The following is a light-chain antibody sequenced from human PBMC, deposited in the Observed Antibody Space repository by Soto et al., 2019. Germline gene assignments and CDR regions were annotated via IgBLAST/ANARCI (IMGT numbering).Light chain of an antibody. V-gene: IGLV2-14*01. J-gene: IGLJ1*01. CDR2: EVT. CDR3: SSYTTSSTRV. CDR1: SXDVGIYNY. Sequence: QSVLTQPVSVSGSPGQSIAIYCTGSSXDVGIYNYVSWYQQHPGKVPKLIIYEVTNRPSGVSNRFSGSKSGNTASLTISGLQAEDEADYYCSSYTTSSTRVFGTGTKVTVL.